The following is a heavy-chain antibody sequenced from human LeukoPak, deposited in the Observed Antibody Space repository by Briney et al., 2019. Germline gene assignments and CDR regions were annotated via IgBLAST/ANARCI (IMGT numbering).Heavy chain of an antibody. J-gene: IGHJ5*02. Sequence: ASVEVSCKASGYTFTSYYMHWVRQAPGQGLEWMGIINPSGGSTSYAQKFQGRVTMTRDTSTSTVYMELSSLRSEDTAVYYCARGRCSGGSCYSHSNWFDPWGQGTLVTVSS. CDR3: ARGRCSGGSCYSHSNWFDP. CDR1: GYTFTSYY. D-gene: IGHD2-15*01. V-gene: IGHV1-46*01. CDR2: INPSGGST.